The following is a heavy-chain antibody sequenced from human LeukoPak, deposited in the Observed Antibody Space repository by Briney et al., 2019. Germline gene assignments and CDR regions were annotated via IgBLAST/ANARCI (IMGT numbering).Heavy chain of an antibody. D-gene: IGHD6-13*01. CDR1: GFTFSSYA. CDR3: AKDIEYSSSWPHAFDI. Sequence: GASLRLSCAASGFTFSSYAMSWVRQAPGKGLEWVSAISGSGGSTYYADSVKGRFTISRDNSKNTLYLQMNSLRAEDTAVYYCAKDIEYSSSWPHAFDIWGQGTMVTVSS. CDR2: ISGSGGST. J-gene: IGHJ3*02. V-gene: IGHV3-23*01.